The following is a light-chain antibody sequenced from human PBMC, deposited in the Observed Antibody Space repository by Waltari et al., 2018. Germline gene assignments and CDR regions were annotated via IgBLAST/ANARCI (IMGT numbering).Light chain of an antibody. J-gene: IGKJ1*01. CDR3: QQYNSYWT. CDR1: QSISDW. CDR2: DAS. V-gene: IGKV1-5*01. Sequence: DIQMTQSPSTLSASVGDRVTLTCRASQSISDWLAWYQQKPGKAPKVLIYDASTLESGVPSRFSGSGSGTDFSLTISSLQPDDFATYYCQQYNSYWTFGQGTKVEIK.